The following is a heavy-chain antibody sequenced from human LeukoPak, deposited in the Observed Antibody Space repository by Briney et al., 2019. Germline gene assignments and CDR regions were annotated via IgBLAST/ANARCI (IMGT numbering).Heavy chain of an antibody. V-gene: IGHV4-59*01. CDR2: ISYTGIT. J-gene: IGHJ4*02. D-gene: IGHD2-15*01. Sequence: GSLRLSCAASGFTFSSYAMSWIRHRPGKGLEWIGYISYTGITFYNPSLKSRVTISLDTSKNQFSLKLRSVTAADTAMYYCARGADAANPGLFDYWGQGTLVTVSS. CDR1: GFTFSSYA. CDR3: ARGADAANPGLFDY.